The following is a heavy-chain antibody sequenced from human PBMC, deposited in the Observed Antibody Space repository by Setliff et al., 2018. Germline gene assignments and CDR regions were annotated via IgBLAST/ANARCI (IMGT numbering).Heavy chain of an antibody. Sequence: KVSCAASGFTFSGSAVYWVRQASGRGLEWVGRIRSKADSYATAYAASVKARFTISRDDSKNTAYLQVNSLKTEDTAVYYCAITMTTGVDFFDYWGQGTLVTVSS. CDR1: GFTFSGSA. CDR3: AITMTTGVDFFDY. CDR2: IRSKADSYAT. J-gene: IGHJ4*02. V-gene: IGHV3-73*01. D-gene: IGHD4-17*01.